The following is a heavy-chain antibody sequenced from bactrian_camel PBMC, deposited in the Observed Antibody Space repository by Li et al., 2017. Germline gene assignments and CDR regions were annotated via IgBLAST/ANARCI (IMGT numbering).Heavy chain of an antibody. Sequence: HVQLVESGGGSVQAGGSLRLSCKTSGYTMTTFCMAWFRQAPGKEREEVATIHAGGTTHYAASTAGRFTISRDGTKNTMALQMNMLKPEDTDLYYCAAGICTIRDVNLGWKNPFGYWGQGTQVTVS. CDR1: GYTMTTFC. J-gene: IGHJ6*01. CDR2: IHAGGTT. CDR3: AAGICTIRDVNLGWKNPFGY. D-gene: IGHD2*01. V-gene: IGHV3S1*01.